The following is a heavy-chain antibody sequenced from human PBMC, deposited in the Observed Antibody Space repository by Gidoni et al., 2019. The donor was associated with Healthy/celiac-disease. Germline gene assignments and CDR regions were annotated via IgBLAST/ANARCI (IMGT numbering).Heavy chain of an antibody. CDR1: GGSISSGGYY. CDR2: IYYSGST. Sequence: QVQLQESGPGLVKPSQTLSLTCTVSGGSISSGGYYWSWIRQHPGKGLEWIGYIYYSGSTYYNPSLKSRVTISVDTSKNQFSLKLSSVTAADTAVYYCARLFGDRYSSSSGVDYWGQGTLVTVSS. D-gene: IGHD6-6*01. CDR3: ARLFGDRYSSSSGVDY. V-gene: IGHV4-31*03. J-gene: IGHJ4*02.